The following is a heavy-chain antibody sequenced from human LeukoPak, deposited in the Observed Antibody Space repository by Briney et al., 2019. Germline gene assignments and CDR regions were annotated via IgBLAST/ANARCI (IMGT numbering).Heavy chain of an antibody. Sequence: GGSLRLSCAASGFTFSSYSMNWVRQAPGKGLEWVSYISSSSTIYYADSVKGRFTISRDNAKNSLYLQMNSLRAEDTAVYYCARGDQWLYYFDYWGQGTLVTVSS. V-gene: IGHV3-48*01. CDR1: GFTFSSYS. CDR3: ARGDQWLYYFDY. CDR2: ISSSSTI. J-gene: IGHJ4*02. D-gene: IGHD6-19*01.